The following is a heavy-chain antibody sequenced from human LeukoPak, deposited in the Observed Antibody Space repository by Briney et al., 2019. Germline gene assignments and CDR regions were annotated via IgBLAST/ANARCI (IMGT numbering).Heavy chain of an antibody. CDR3: ARGDSYAQR. D-gene: IGHD5-18*01. CDR2: IYYSGST. CDR1: XXXXXXXX. J-gene: IGHJ1*01. Sequence: SETLSLTCTXSXXXXXXXXWSWIXQXXXXXXEWIGYIYYSGSTNYNPSLKSRVTISVDTSKNQFSLKLSSVTAADTAVYYCARGDSYAQRWGQGTLVTVSS. V-gene: IGHV4-59*01.